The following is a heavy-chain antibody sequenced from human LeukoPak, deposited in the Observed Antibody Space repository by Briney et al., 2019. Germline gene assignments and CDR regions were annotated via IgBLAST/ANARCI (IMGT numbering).Heavy chain of an antibody. CDR1: GGSFGGYY. CDR3: ASGYQLLRHWFDP. J-gene: IGHJ5*02. D-gene: IGHD2-2*01. CDR2: INHSGST. V-gene: IGHV4-34*01. Sequence: DPSETLSLTCAVYGGSFGGYYWSWIRQPPGKGLEWIGEINHSGSTNYNPSLKSRVTISVDTSKNQFSLKLSSVTAADTAVYYCASGYQLLRHWFDPWGQGTLVTVSS.